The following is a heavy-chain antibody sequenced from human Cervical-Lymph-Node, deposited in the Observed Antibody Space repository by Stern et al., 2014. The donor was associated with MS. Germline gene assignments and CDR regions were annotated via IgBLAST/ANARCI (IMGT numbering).Heavy chain of an antibody. V-gene: IGHV3-23*04. CDR3: AKGGWNGWFDP. CDR2: ISDVGGST. Sequence: EVQLVESGGGLVQPGGSLRLSCAASGFTFSRFAMTWVRQAPGQGLEWVSSISDVGGSTSYADSVKGRFTISRHNSKDTLDLQMNSLRGDDTAVYYCAKGGWNGWFDPWGQGTLVTVSS. CDR1: GFTFSRFA. D-gene: IGHD1-1*01. J-gene: IGHJ5*02.